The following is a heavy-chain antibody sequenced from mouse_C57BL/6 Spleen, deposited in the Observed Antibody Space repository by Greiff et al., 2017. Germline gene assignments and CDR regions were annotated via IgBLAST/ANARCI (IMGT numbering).Heavy chain of an antibody. CDR1: GYTFTSYW. J-gene: IGHJ1*03. V-gene: IGHV1-72*01. D-gene: IGHD2-4*01. Sequence: QVQLQQPGAELVKPGASVKLSCKASGYTFTSYWMHWVKQRPGRGLEWIGRIDPNSGGTKYNEKFKSKATLTVDKPSSTAYMQLSSLTSEDSAVYYCARVRGTDYDYGRYFDVWGTGTTVTVSS. CDR3: ARVRGTDYDYGRYFDV. CDR2: IDPNSGGT.